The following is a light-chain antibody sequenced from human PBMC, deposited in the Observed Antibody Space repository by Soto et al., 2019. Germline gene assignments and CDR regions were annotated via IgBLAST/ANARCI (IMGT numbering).Light chain of an antibody. CDR1: SFNIGSNT. V-gene: IGLV1-44*01. CDR2: TND. CDR3: TAWDDSLNGLV. J-gene: IGLJ2*01. Sequence: QSVLTQPPSASGTPGQRVTISCSGSSFNIGSNTVNWYQQVPGTAPKLLLYTNDQRPSGVPDRFSGSKSGISASLAISGLQSEDEADYYCTAWDDSLNGLVFGGGTKLTVL.